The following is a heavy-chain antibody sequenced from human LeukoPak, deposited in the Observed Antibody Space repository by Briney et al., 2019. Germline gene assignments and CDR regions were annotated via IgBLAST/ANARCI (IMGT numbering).Heavy chain of an antibody. CDR3: AKEFNRGLPDY. V-gene: IGHV3-30*18. CDR1: GFTFSTYG. Sequence: GGSLRLSCAASGFTFSTYGMHWVRQAPGKGLEWVAVISYNGSNEYYADSVKGRFTISRDNSKNTLYLQMSSLRAEDTAVYYCAKEFNRGLPDYWGQGTLVTVPS. CDR2: ISYNGSNE. D-gene: IGHD2-21*01. J-gene: IGHJ4*02.